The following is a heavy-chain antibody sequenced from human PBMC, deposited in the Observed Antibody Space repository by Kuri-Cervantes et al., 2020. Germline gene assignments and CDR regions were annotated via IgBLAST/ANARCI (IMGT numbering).Heavy chain of an antibody. J-gene: IGHJ4*02. CDR3: ARSDY. V-gene: IGHV3-30-3*01. D-gene: IGHD3-10*01. Sequence: GGSLRLSCAASGFTFSSYAMHWVRQAPGKGLEWVAVISYDGSNKYYADSVKGRFTISRDNSKNTLYLQMNSLRAEDTAVYYCARSDYWGQGTLVTVSS. CDR2: ISYDGSNK. CDR1: GFTFSSYA.